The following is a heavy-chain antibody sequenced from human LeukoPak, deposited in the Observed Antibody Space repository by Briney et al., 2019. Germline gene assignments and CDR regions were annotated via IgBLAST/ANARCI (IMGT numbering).Heavy chain of an antibody. Sequence: PGGSLRLSCAASGFTFDDYAMHWVRQAPGKGLEWVASINWNAGSIRKADSVRGRFTISSDNAKNSLYLQMNSLRPEDTAFYYCAKDTSTWGNDFFDYWGQGTLVTVSS. CDR3: AKDTSTWGNDFFDY. J-gene: IGHJ4*02. CDR2: INWNAGSI. D-gene: IGHD7-27*01. CDR1: GFTFDDYA. V-gene: IGHV3-9*01.